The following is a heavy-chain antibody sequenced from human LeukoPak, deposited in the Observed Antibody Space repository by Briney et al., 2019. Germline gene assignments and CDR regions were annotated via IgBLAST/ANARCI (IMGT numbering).Heavy chain of an antibody. Sequence: HPGRSLRLSCAASGFTFSSCAMHWVRQAPGKGLEWVAVISYDGSNKYYADSVKGRFTISRDNSKNTLYLQMNSLRAEDTAVYYCARVRGTHIVVVTARPNDAFDIWGQGTMVTVSS. V-gene: IGHV3-30-3*01. J-gene: IGHJ3*02. CDR3: ARVRGTHIVVVTARPNDAFDI. CDR2: ISYDGSNK. D-gene: IGHD2-21*02. CDR1: GFTFSSCA.